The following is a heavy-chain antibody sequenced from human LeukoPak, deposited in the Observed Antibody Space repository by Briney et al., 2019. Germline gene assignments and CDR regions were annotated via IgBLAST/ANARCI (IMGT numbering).Heavy chain of an antibody. CDR1: GFTFGKYW. V-gene: IGHV3-7*03. J-gene: IGHJ5*02. CDR2: IKLDGSEK. CDR3: ARELSWFDP. Sequence: GGSLRPSCVASGFTFGKYWMSWVRQAPGKGLEWVANIKLDGSEKNYVDSVKGRFTISRDNTKNSLYLQMNSLRVEDTAVYYCARELSWFDPWGQGTLVTVSS.